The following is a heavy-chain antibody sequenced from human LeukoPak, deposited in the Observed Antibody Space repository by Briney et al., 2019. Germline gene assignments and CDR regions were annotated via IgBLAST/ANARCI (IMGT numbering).Heavy chain of an antibody. CDR1: GFTFNNYA. J-gene: IGHJ4*02. CDR3: ASSLDLAVYGIDY. CDR2: INDSGDYT. D-gene: IGHD2-8*01. V-gene: IGHV3-23*01. Sequence: GGSLRLSCAASGFTFNNYAMSWVRQAFGKGLKWVSGINDSGDYTYYADSVKGRFTISRDSSRNTVYLQMNSLRAEDTAVYYCASSLDLAVYGIDYWGQGTLVTVSS.